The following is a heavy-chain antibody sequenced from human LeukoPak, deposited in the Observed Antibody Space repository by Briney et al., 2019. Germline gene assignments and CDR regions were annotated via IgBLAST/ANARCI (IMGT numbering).Heavy chain of an antibody. CDR2: IYYSGST. Sequence: SETLSLTCTVSGGSISSYYWSWIRQPPGKGLEWIGYIYYSGSTNYNPSLKSRVTISVDTSKNQFSLKLSSVTAADTAVYYCARGGYCSSTSCYRPLDYWGQGTLVTVSS. V-gene: IGHV4-59*12. CDR1: GGSISSYY. D-gene: IGHD2-2*01. CDR3: ARGGYCSSTSCYRPLDY. J-gene: IGHJ4*02.